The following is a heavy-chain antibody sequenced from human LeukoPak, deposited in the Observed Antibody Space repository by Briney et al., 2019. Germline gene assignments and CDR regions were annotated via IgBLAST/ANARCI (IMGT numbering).Heavy chain of an antibody. V-gene: IGHV4-59*11. Sequence: SETLSLTCTVSGGAISGHYWTWIWQPPGKGQEWIGQIHYSGRPDYNPSLKSRVTISVDTSKNQLSLKVTSVTGADTAVYYCARFGVDYDMDVWGQGTTVTVSS. CDR1: GGAISGHY. CDR3: ARFGVDYDMDV. CDR2: IHYSGRP. J-gene: IGHJ6*02. D-gene: IGHD3-16*01.